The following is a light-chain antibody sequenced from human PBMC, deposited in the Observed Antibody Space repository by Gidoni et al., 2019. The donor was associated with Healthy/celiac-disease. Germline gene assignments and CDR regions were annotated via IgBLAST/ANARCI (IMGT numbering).Light chain of an antibody. Sequence: DIVMTQSPDSLAVSLDERATINFKSSQSVLYSSNNKNYLAWYQQKPGQPPKLLIYWASTRESGVPDRFSGSGSGTDFTLTISSLQAEDVAVYYCQQYYSTPLTFGPGTKVDIK. J-gene: IGKJ3*01. CDR3: QQYYSTPLT. V-gene: IGKV4-1*01. CDR1: QSVLYSSNNKNY. CDR2: WAS.